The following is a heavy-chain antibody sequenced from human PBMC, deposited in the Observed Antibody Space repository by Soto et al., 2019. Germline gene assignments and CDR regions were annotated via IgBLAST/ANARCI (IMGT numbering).Heavy chain of an antibody. Sequence: PGGSLRLSCAASGFTFSSCAMSWVRQAPGEGLEWVSGISSGGFRTYYADSVRGRFSISRDNSKDTVSLQINSLRVEDTALYFCAKGRTGNADFDSWGQGTLVTVSS. CDR1: GFTFSSCA. CDR3: AKGRTGNADFDS. J-gene: IGHJ4*02. V-gene: IGHV3-23*01. D-gene: IGHD3-10*01. CDR2: ISSGGFRT.